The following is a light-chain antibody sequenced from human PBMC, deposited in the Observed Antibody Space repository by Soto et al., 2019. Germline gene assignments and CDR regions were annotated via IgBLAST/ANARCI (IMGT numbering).Light chain of an antibody. CDR1: QSVSTY. Sequence: EIVLTQSPATLSLSPGQRATLSCRASQSVSTYLAWYQQKPGQAPRLLIYDASTRATGIPARFSGSGSGTDFTLTISSLEPEDFADYYCQQRSNWPPTWTFGQGTKVEIK. J-gene: IGKJ1*01. CDR3: QQRSNWPPTWT. CDR2: DAS. V-gene: IGKV3-11*01.